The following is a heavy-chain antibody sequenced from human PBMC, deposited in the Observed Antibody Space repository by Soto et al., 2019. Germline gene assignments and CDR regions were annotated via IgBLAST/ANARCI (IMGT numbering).Heavy chain of an antibody. J-gene: IGHJ3*02. V-gene: IGHV4-59*01. Sequence: QVQLQESGPGLVKPSETLSLTCTVSGVSISSTHWSWIRQSPGKGLEWIGYIDDSGSTNYNPSLNSRVTISGDTAKNQFSLKLTSVTPADTAVYYCASSRGREIILWDGAFDIWGQGTMVTVSS. D-gene: IGHD3-10*01. CDR2: IDDSGST. CDR1: GVSISSTH. CDR3: ASSRGREIILWDGAFDI.